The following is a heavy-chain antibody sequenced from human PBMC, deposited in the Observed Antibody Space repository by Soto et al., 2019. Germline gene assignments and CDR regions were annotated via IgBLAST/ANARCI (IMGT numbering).Heavy chain of an antibody. CDR1: GFTFSNYW. CDR2: INGDGTGT. Sequence: EVQLVESGGGLVQPGVSLRLSCAASGFTFSNYWMHWVRQAPGKGLVWVSRINGDGTGTNYADSVKGQFTISRDNAKNTLYLQMNSLRAEDTAVYYCGRGASGSYRLDYWGQGTLVTVSS. J-gene: IGHJ4*02. CDR3: GRGASGSYRLDY. V-gene: IGHV3-74*01. D-gene: IGHD3-10*01.